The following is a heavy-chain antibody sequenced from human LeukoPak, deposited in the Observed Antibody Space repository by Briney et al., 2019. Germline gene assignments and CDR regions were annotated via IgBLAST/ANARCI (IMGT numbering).Heavy chain of an antibody. CDR1: GYTFTSYD. J-gene: IGHJ4*02. CDR2: MNPNSGNT. D-gene: IGHD3-22*01. V-gene: IGHV1-8*01. CDR3: ARGRGYDSSGQYYCDY. Sequence: GASVTVSCKASGYTFTSYDINWVRQATGQGLEWMGWMNPNSGNTGYAQKFQGRVTMTRNTSISTAYMELSSLRSEDTAVYYCARGRGYDSSGQYYCDYWGQGTLVSVSS.